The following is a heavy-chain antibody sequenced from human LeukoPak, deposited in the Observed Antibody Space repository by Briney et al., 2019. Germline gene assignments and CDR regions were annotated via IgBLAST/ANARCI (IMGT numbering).Heavy chain of an antibody. CDR1: GASIRSYY. J-gene: IGHJ6*03. V-gene: IGHV4-4*07. Sequence: SDTLSLSCTVSGASIRSYYWSWFWQPAGKGLEWIGRLYPSGSTNYNPSLKSRVTISVDKSKRQLSRELSSVTAADTAVFYCARTPPWYYYMDVWGKGATVTVSS. D-gene: IGHD2-15*01. CDR2: LYPSGST. CDR3: ARTPPWYYYMDV.